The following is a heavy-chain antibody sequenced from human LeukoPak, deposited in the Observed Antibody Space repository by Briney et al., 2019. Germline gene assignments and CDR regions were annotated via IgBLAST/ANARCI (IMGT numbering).Heavy chain of an antibody. J-gene: IGHJ4*02. CDR2: INPSSGST. CDR3: ARVAVAGKKRGGYFDY. V-gene: IGHV1-46*01. Sequence: ASVKVSCKASGYTFATYYMHWVRQAPGQGLEWMGVINPSSGSTNYAQNFQGRVTMTRNTSISTAYMELSSLRSEDTAVYYCARVAVAGKKRGGYFDYWGQGTLVTVSS. CDR1: GYTFATYY. D-gene: IGHD6-19*01.